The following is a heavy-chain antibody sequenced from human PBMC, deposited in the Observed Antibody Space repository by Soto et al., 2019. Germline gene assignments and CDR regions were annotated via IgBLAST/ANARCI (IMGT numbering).Heavy chain of an antibody. V-gene: IGHV1-58*01. D-gene: IGHD2-21*02. CDR1: GFTFFTSA. Sequence: SVKVSCKASGFTFFTSAVQWVRQARGQRLEWIGWIVVASGNTNYAQQFQERVTITRDMSTNTAYMELSSLRSEDTAVYYCAADPYCGGDCYFDYWGRGIMVTVS. CDR2: IVVASGNT. CDR3: AADPYCGGDCYFDY. J-gene: IGHJ4*02.